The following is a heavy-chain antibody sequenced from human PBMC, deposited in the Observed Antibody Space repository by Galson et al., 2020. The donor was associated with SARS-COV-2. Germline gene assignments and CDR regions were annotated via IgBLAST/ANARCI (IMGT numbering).Heavy chain of an antibody. CDR2: IYYSGST. D-gene: IGHD3-10*01. V-gene: IGHV4-31*03. CDR3: ARESRYGSGSVDY. Sequence: SETLSLTCTVSGGSISSGGYYWSWIRQHPGKGLEWIGYIYYSGSTYYNPSLKSRVTISVDTSKNQFSLKLSSVTAADTAVYYCARESRYGSGSVDYWGQGTLVTVSS. J-gene: IGHJ4*02. CDR1: GGSISSGGYY.